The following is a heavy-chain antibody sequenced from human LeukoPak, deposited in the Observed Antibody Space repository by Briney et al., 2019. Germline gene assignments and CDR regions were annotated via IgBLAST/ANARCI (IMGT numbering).Heavy chain of an antibody. J-gene: IGHJ4*02. V-gene: IGHV3-30-3*01. CDR1: GFTFSSYA. CDR2: ISYDGSNK. D-gene: IGHD5-24*01. CDR3: AKVGLDGYNLRFPHFDY. Sequence: GGSLRLSCAASGFTFSSYAMHWVRQAPGKGLEWVAVISYDGSNKYYADSVKGRFTISRDNSKNTLYLQMNSLRAEDTAVYYCAKVGLDGYNLRFPHFDYWGQGTLVTVSS.